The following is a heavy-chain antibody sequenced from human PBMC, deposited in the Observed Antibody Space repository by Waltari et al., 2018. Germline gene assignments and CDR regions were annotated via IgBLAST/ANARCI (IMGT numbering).Heavy chain of an antibody. CDR3: AREKWNDGFFFDY. D-gene: IGHD1-1*01. Sequence: EMQLVHSVGGLVQPGGSFILSCAAPGFPCSNSLLSWVRQAPGKGLERVANIKQDGSEKYYVDSVKGRFTISRDNAKNSLYLQMNTLRAEDTAVYYCAREKWNDGFFFDYWGQGTLVTVSS. CDR2: IKQDGSEK. J-gene: IGHJ4*02. CDR1: GFPCSNSL. V-gene: IGHV3-7*01.